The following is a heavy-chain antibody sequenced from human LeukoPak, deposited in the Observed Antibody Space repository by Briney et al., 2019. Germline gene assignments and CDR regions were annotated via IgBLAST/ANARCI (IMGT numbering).Heavy chain of an antibody. J-gene: IGHJ4*02. CDR2: ISGSGGST. CDR3: AKPYYDFWSGYYYFDY. Sequence: PGGSLRLSCAASGFTFSSYAMSWVRQAPGKGLEWVSAISGSGGSTYYADSVKGRFTISRDNSKSTLFLQMNSLRAEDTAIYYCAKPYYDFWSGYYYFDYWGQGTLVTVSS. V-gene: IGHV3-23*01. CDR1: GFTFSSYA. D-gene: IGHD3-3*01.